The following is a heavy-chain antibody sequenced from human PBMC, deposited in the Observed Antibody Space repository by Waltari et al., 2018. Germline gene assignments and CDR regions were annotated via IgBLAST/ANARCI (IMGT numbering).Heavy chain of an antibody. J-gene: IGHJ4*02. CDR1: GGSISSSSYY. CDR3: ASRDYDTFDY. D-gene: IGHD5-12*01. Sequence: QLQLQESCPGLVKPSETLSLTCTVSGGSISSSSYYWGWIRQPPGKGLEWIGSIYYSGSTYYNPALKSRVTISVDTYKKQLSLKLSSVTAADTAVYYCASRDYDTFDYWGQGTLVTVSS. CDR2: IYYSGST. V-gene: IGHV4-39*07.